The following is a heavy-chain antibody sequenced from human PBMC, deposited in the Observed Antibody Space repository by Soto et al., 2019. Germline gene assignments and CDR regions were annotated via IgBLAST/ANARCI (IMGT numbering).Heavy chain of an antibody. CDR2: ISGSGGST. J-gene: IGHJ4*02. CDR3: AKGKVVVVPAARYYFDY. V-gene: IGHV3-23*01. Sequence: PGGSLRLSCAASGFTFNSYAMSWVRQAPGKGLEWVSAISGSGGSTYYADSVKGRFTISRDNSKNTLYLQMNSLRAEDTAVYYCAKGKVVVVPAARYYFDYWGQGTLVTVSS. D-gene: IGHD2-2*01. CDR1: GFTFNSYA.